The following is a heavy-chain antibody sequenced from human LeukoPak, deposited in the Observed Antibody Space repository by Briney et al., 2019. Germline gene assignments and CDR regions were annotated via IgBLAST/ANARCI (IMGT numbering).Heavy chain of an antibody. CDR3: ATDRSDP. CDR1: GFTGYT. V-gene: IGHV7-4-1*02. J-gene: IGHJ5*02. Sequence: ASVKVSCKASGFTGYTMNWVRQAPGQGLEWMGWINTNTGNPMYAQGFTGRFVFSLDTSVSTAYLQISSLKAEDAAVYYCATDRSDPWGQGTLVTVSS. CDR2: INTNTGNP.